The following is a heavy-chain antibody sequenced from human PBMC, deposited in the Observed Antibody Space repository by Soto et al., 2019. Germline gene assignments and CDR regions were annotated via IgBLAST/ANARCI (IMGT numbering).Heavy chain of an antibody. CDR2: IYYSGST. V-gene: IGHV4-39*01. D-gene: IGHD3-10*01. Sequence: SETLSLTCTVSGGSISSRNYYWGWIRQPPGKGLEWIGYIYYSGSTYYNPSLKSRVTISVDTSKNQVSLKLSSMTAADTAVYYCARHNYGSGSTYFDYWGQGTLVTVSS. J-gene: IGHJ4*02. CDR3: ARHNYGSGSTYFDY. CDR1: GGSISSRNYY.